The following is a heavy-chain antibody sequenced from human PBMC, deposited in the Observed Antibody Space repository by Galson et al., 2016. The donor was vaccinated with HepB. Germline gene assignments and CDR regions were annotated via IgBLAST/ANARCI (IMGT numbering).Heavy chain of an antibody. J-gene: IGHJ6*02. CDR2: INADNGNT. D-gene: IGHD2-15*01. Sequence: SVKVSCKASGHTFSTYVMHWVYQAPGQGLEWMGWINADNGNTRYSQKFQGRVTITRDTSANTAYMELSSLRSADTAIYYCARGGYCSGDRCYNYGMDVWGQGTTVTVSS. V-gene: IGHV1-3*01. CDR1: GHTFSTYV. CDR3: ARGGYCSGDRCYNYGMDV.